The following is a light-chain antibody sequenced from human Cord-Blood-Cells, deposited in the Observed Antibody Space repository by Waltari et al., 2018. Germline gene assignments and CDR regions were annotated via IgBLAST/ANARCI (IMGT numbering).Light chain of an antibody. V-gene: IGLV3-25*03. CDR1: ALPTQY. CDR2: KDS. CDR3: QSADSSGTYYV. J-gene: IGLJ1*01. Sequence: YELTQPPSVSVSPGQTARITCSGDALPTQYAYWYQQKPGQAPVLVIYKDSERPSGIPERFSGSSSGTTVTLTISGVQAEDEADYYCQSADSSGTYYVFGTGTKVTVL.